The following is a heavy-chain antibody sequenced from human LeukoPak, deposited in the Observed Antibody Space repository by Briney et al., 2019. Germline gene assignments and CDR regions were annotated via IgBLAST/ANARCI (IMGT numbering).Heavy chain of an antibody. CDR3: AKVTAVASTGALDY. Sequence: GGSLRLSCAASGFTFSSYWMHWVRQAPGKGLVWVSRINSDGSSTTYADSVKGRFTISRGNAKNTLYLQMNSLRADDTAVYYCAKVTAVASTGALDYWGQGTLVTVSS. CDR1: GFTFSSYW. J-gene: IGHJ4*02. D-gene: IGHD6-19*01. CDR2: INSDGSST. V-gene: IGHV3-74*01.